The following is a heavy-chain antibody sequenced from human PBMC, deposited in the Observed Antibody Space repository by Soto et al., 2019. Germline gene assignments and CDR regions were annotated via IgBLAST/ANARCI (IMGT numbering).Heavy chain of an antibody. D-gene: IGHD6-13*01. J-gene: IGHJ6*02. V-gene: IGHV4-4*02. Sequence: QVQLQESGPGLVKPSGTLSLTCAVSGGSISSSNWWSWVRQPPGKGLEWIGEIYHSGSTNYNPSLKGRVTISVDQSKNQFSLKLSSVTAADTAVYYCAIGAAAGREYYYYGMDVWGQGTTVTVSS. CDR2: IYHSGST. CDR1: GGSISSSNW. CDR3: AIGAAAGREYYYYGMDV.